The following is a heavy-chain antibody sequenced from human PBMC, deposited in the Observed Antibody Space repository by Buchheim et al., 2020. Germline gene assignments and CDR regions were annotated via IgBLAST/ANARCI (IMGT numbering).Heavy chain of an antibody. J-gene: IGHJ4*02. CDR3: ARNPSSVFLEWLLHFDY. Sequence: QLQLQESGPGLVKPSETLSLTCTVSGGSISSSSYYWGWIRQPPGKGLEWIGSIYYSGSTYYNPSLKSRVTISVDTYKNQFSLKLSSVTAADTAVYYCARNPSSVFLEWLLHFDYWGQGTL. D-gene: IGHD3-3*01. V-gene: IGHV4-39*01. CDR2: IYYSGST. CDR1: GGSISSSSYY.